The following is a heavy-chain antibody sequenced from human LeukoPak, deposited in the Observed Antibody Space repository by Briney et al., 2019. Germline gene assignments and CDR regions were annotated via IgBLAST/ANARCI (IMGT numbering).Heavy chain of an antibody. Sequence: GGSLRLSCAASGFTFSRYEMNWVREAPGKGLEWVSYISSSGSTIYYADSVKGRFTISRDNAKNSLYLQMNSLRAEDTAVYYCAELGITMIGGVWGKGTTVTISS. D-gene: IGHD3-10*02. V-gene: IGHV3-48*03. CDR2: ISSSGSTI. CDR3: AELGITMIGGV. J-gene: IGHJ6*04. CDR1: GFTFSRYE.